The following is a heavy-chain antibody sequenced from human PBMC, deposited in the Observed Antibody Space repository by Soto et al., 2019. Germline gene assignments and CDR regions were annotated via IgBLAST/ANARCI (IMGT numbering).Heavy chain of an antibody. V-gene: IGHV1-3*01. D-gene: IGHD3-9*01. J-gene: IGHJ4*02. Sequence: GASVKVSCKASGYTFTSYAMHWVRQAPGQRLEWMGWINAGNGNTKYSQKFQGRVTITRDTSASTAYMELSSLRSEDTAVYYCARAPKTGYAYYFDYWGQGTLVTVSS. CDR2: INAGNGNT. CDR1: GYTFTSYA. CDR3: ARAPKTGYAYYFDY.